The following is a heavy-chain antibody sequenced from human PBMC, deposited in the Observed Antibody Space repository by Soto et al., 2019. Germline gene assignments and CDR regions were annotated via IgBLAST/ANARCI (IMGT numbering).Heavy chain of an antibody. J-gene: IGHJ4*02. D-gene: IGHD6-19*01. Sequence: EVQLLESGGGLVQPGGSRRLSCAASGFTFSSYALSWVRQAPGKGLEWVSIIGESGGSTFYADSVKGRCTISRDNSKNTLYLQMNNLRAEDTAVYYCAKHFDSGCPDYWGQGTLVTVSS. CDR2: IGESGGST. CDR3: AKHFDSGCPDY. CDR1: GFTFSSYA. V-gene: IGHV3-23*01.